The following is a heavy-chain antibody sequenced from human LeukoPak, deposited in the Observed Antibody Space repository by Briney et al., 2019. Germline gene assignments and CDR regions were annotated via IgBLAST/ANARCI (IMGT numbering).Heavy chain of an antibody. V-gene: IGHV3-7*01. Sequence: GESLRLSCAASGFTFSTYWMAWVRQAPGKGLEWVANIKYDESEKYYVDSVKGRFTISRDNAKNSLFLQMNSLRAEDTAVYYCARDLAGVLDYWGRGTQVTVSS. CDR1: GFTFSTYW. J-gene: IGHJ4*02. D-gene: IGHD2-8*01. CDR2: IKYDESEK. CDR3: ARDLAGVLDY.